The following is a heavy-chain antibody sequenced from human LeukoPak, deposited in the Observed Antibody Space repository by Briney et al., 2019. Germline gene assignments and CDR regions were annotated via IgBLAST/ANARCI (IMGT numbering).Heavy chain of an antibody. V-gene: IGHV4-38-2*02. CDR2: MYHSGST. Sequence: PSETLSLTCTVSGYSISSAYYWGWIRQPPGKGLEWIGTMYHSGSTNYNPSLKSRVTISVDTSKNQFSLKLSSVTAADTAVYYCAGSGSYYPSDDYWGQGTLVTVSS. CDR1: GYSISSAYY. J-gene: IGHJ4*02. CDR3: AGSGSYYPSDDY. D-gene: IGHD3-10*01.